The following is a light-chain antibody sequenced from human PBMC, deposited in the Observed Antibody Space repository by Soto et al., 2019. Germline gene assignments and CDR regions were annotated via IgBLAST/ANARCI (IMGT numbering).Light chain of an antibody. Sequence: IVSPRALPTGLMYQGEKAPRSCRACQSLSGSLACYQQKPGQAPSLLIYDASTRATGIPARFSGSASGTEFTLTISSLQSEDFAVYYSQQYNNWPLTFGGGTKVEIK. CDR1: QSLSGS. CDR2: DAS. V-gene: IGKV3-15*01. J-gene: IGKJ4*01. CDR3: QQYNNWPLT.